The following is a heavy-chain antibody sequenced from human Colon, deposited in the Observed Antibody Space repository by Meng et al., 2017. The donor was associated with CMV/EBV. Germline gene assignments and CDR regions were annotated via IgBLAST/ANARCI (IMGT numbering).Heavy chain of an antibody. D-gene: IGHD7-27*01. CDR2: INPKSGDT. CDR3: ARWSTGALDY. CDR1: GYTFTAYY. J-gene: IGHJ4*02. Sequence: KVSSKASGYTFTAYYLHWVRQAPGQGLEWMGWINPKSGDTNYTQNFQGRVTMTRDTSLDTASIEVNTLRSDDTAVYFCARWSTGALDYWGPGTLVTVSS. V-gene: IGHV1-2*02.